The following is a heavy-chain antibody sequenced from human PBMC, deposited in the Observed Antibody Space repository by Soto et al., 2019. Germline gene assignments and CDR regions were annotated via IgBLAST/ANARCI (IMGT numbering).Heavy chain of an antibody. CDR3: AKTQYDYIWGSYRRGFDY. CDR1: GFTFSSYA. CDR2: ISGSGGST. V-gene: IGHV3-23*01. D-gene: IGHD3-16*02. Sequence: EVQLLESGGGLVQPGGSLRLSCAASGFTFSSYAMSWVRQAPGNGLEWVSAISGSGGSTYYADSVKGRFTISRDNSKNTLYLQMNSLRAEDTAVYYCAKTQYDYIWGSYRRGFDYWGQGTLVTVSS. J-gene: IGHJ4*02.